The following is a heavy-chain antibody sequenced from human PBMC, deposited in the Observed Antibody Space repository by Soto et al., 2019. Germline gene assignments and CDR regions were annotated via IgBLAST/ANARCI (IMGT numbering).Heavy chain of an antibody. V-gene: IGHV1-18*01. CDR1: GYTFFTYD. CDR2: ISTYSGDT. CDR3: ARHHGTTTSENWLDT. Sequence: QVHLVQSGVEVKTPGASVKVSCQASGYTFFTYDISWVRQAPGQGLEWMGWISTYSGDTKYAQKFQGRVTMTTDTSTNTAYLELRSLRSDETAVYYCARHHGTTTSENWLDTWGQGTLVTVSS. J-gene: IGHJ5*02. D-gene: IGHD3-3*01.